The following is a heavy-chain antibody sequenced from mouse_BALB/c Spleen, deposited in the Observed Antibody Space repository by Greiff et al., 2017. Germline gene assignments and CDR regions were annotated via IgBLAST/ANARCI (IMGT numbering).Heavy chain of an antibody. D-gene: IGHD2-1*01. CDR3: ARGYGNSAMDY. CDR1: GFTFSDYG. V-gene: IGHV5-15*02. J-gene: IGHJ4*01. Sequence: EVKVVESGGGLVQPGGSRKLSCAASGFTFSDYGMAWVRQAPGKGLEWVAFISNLAYSIYYADTVTGRFTIARENAKNTLYLEMSSLRSEDTAMYYCARGYGNSAMDYWGQGTSVTVSS. CDR2: ISNLAYSI.